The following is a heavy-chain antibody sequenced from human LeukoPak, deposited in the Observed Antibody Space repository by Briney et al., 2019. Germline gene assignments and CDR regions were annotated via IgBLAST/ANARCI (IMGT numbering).Heavy chain of an antibody. Sequence: GESLRLSCAASGFTFDDYAMNWVRQVPGRGLEWVSGINWNGRITEYADSVKDRFTISRQNTKNSLYLFMNNLGGEDTALYFCARGSVQLWLRDTYYYMDVWGKGTTVTVSS. CDR2: INWNGRIT. J-gene: IGHJ6*03. V-gene: IGHV3-20*04. CDR1: GFTFDDYA. D-gene: IGHD5-18*01. CDR3: ARGSVQLWLRDTYYYMDV.